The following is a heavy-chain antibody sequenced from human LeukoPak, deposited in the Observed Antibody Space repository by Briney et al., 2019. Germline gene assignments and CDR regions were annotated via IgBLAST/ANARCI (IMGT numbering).Heavy chain of an antibody. J-gene: IGHJ4*02. CDR1: GFTFSSYW. CDR3: ARDRHQFLEWLLDY. V-gene: IGHV3-7*01. Sequence: GGSLRLSCAASGFTFSSYWMSWVRQAPGKGLEWVANIKQDGSEKYYVDSVKGRFTISRDNAKNSLYLQMNSLRAEDTAVYYCARDRHQFLEWLLDYWGQGTLVTVSS. CDR2: IKQDGSEK. D-gene: IGHD3-3*01.